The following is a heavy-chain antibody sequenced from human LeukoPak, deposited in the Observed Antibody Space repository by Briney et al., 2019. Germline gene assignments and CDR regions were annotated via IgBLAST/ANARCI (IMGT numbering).Heavy chain of an antibody. CDR3: AKPPAYDSSGYCSWCFDY. CDR2: ISGSGGST. V-gene: IGHV3-23*01. J-gene: IGHJ4*02. CDR1: GCTFSSYA. Sequence: GGSVRLSCAASGCTFSSYAMSWVRQAPGKGLEWVSAISGSGGSTYYADSVKGRFTISRDNSKNTLYLQMNSLRAEDTAVYYCAKPPAYDSSGYCSWCFDYWGQGTLVSVSS. D-gene: IGHD3-22*01.